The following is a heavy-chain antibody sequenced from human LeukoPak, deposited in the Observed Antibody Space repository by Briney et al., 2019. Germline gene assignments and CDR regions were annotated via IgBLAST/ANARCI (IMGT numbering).Heavy chain of an antibody. D-gene: IGHD3-3*01. CDR2: IKQDGSEK. V-gene: IGHV3-7*01. Sequence: GGSLRLSCAASGFTFSSYWMSWVRQAPGKGLEWVANIKQDGSEKYYVDSVKGRFTISRDNAKNSLYLQMNSLRAEDTAVYYCARLYYDFWSGYLLYYYYYDMDVWGQGTTVTVSS. J-gene: IGHJ6*02. CDR1: GFTFSSYW. CDR3: ARLYYDFWSGYLLYYYYYDMDV.